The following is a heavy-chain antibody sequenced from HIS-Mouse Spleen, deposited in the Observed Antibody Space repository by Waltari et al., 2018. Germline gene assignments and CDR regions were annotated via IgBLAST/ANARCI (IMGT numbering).Heavy chain of an antibody. CDR2: IDWDDDK. Sequence: QVTLRESGPALVKPTQTLTLTCTFSGFSLSTSGMCVSWILHPPGKALEWLARIDWDDDKYYSTSLKTRNTISKENAKNQVGRTMTNMDPVETATYYCARIAEGYSSGWYAFDYWGQGTLVTVSS. V-gene: IGHV2-70*15. D-gene: IGHD6-19*01. J-gene: IGHJ4*02. CDR3: ARIAEGYSSGWYAFDY. CDR1: GFSLSTSGMC.